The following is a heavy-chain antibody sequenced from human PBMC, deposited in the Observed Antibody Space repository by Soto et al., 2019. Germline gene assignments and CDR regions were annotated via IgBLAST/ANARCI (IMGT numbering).Heavy chain of an antibody. CDR1: GGTFSSYA. V-gene: IGHV1-69*01. D-gene: IGHD6-19*01. J-gene: IGHJ6*02. Sequence: QVQLVQSGAEVKKPGSSVKVSCKASGGTFSSYAISWVRQAPGQGLEWMGGIIPIFGTANYAQKFQGRVTITAEESTSTADMELSSLRSEDTAVYYCARDLPNLSSGWYGMDVWGQGTTVTVSS. CDR2: IIPIFGTA. CDR3: ARDLPNLSSGWYGMDV.